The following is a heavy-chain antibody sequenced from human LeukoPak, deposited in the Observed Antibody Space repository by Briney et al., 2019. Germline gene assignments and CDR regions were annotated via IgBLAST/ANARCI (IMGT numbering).Heavy chain of an antibody. CDR3: ARDAGQYYDSSGYYI. J-gene: IGHJ4*02. Sequence: ASVKVSCKASGGTFSSYAISWVRQAPGQGLEWMGGIIPIFGTANYAQKFQGRVTITTDESTSTAYMELSSLRSEDTAVYYCARDAGQYYDSSGYYIWGQGTLVTASS. D-gene: IGHD3-22*01. CDR2: IIPIFGTA. V-gene: IGHV1-69*05. CDR1: GGTFSSYA.